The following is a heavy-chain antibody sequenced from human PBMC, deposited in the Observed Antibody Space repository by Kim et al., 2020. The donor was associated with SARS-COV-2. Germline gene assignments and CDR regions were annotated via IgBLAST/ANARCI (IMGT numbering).Heavy chain of an antibody. CDR2: IYYSGST. CDR1: GGSISSYY. Sequence: SETLSLTCTVSGGSISSYYWSWIRQPPGKGLEWIGYIYYSGSTKYNPSLKSRVTISVDTSKNQFSLKLSSVTAADTAVYYCARVVHDRDYYGMDVWGQGTTVTVSS. V-gene: IGHV4-59*01. J-gene: IGHJ6*02. CDR3: ARVVHDRDYYGMDV.